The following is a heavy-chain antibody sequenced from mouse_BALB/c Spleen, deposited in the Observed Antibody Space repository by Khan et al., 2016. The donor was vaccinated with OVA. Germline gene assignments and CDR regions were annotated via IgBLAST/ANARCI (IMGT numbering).Heavy chain of an antibody. CDR2: IYPGGDYT. Sequence: QVQLKESGGEVVRPGTSVKISCKASGYTFTNYWLGWVKQRPGHGLEWIGDIYPGGDYTNYNEKFKGKATLTVDTSSSTANMQLSSLTSEDSAVFFGTRWATWYFDVWGAGTTVTVSS. D-gene: IGHD3-1*01. CDR3: TRWATWYFDV. CDR1: GYTFTNYW. J-gene: IGHJ1*01. V-gene: IGHV1-63*02.